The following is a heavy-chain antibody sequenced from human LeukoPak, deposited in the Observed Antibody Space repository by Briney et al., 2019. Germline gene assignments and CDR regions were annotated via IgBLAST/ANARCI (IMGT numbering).Heavy chain of an antibody. CDR1: GGTFTNYP. Sequence: SMKVSCKVSGGTFTNYPINWVRQAPGQGLEWMGEIIPLFGTTNFAQKFQGRITISADESTSTAYMELSSLRSEDTAMYYCAGLVESLANGLDFWGQGTTVTVSS. J-gene: IGHJ3*01. V-gene: IGHV1-69*01. CDR2: IIPLFGTT. D-gene: IGHD2-8*02. CDR3: AGLVESLANGLDF.